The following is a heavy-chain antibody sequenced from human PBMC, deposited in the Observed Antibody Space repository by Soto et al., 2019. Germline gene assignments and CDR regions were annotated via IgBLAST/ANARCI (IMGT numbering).Heavy chain of an antibody. Sequence: QVQLVESGGGVVQPGRSLRLTCAASGFTFRDYGMHWVRQAPAKGLEWVAVISYDESAKNYADSVKGRLTISRDNSKNTMYLKINSLRAEDTAVYYCAKAIYGDHAPFDLWGQGTLVTVSS. J-gene: IGHJ4*02. CDR3: AKAIYGDHAPFDL. CDR2: ISYDESAK. V-gene: IGHV3-30*18. CDR1: GFTFRDYG. D-gene: IGHD4-17*01.